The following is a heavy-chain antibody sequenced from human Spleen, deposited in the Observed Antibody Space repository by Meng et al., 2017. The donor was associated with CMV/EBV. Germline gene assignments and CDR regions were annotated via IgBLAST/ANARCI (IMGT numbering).Heavy chain of an antibody. CDR1: GYTFTSYY. D-gene: IGHD2-2*01. J-gene: IGHJ5*02. V-gene: IGHV1-46*01. Sequence: ASVKVSCKASGYTFTSYYMHWVRQAPGQGLEWMGIINPSGGSTSYAQKFQGRVSITTDKSTSTAYMELSSLRSEDTAVYYCARGGYCSSTSCLLNWFDPWGQGTLVTVSS. CDR2: INPSGGST. CDR3: ARGGYCSSTSCLLNWFDP.